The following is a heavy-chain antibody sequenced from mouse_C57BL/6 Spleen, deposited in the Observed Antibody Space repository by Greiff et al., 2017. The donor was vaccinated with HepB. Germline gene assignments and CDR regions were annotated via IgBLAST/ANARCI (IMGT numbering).Heavy chain of an antibody. Sequence: EVMLVESGGGLVKPGGSLKLSCAASGFTFSSYAMSWVRQTPEKRLEWVATISDGGSYTYYPDNVKGRFTISRDNAKNNLYLQMSHLKSEDTAMYYCARDKGDDEAWFAYWGQGTLVTVSA. J-gene: IGHJ3*01. CDR2: ISDGGSYT. CDR1: GFTFSSYA. V-gene: IGHV5-4*01. D-gene: IGHD2-12*01. CDR3: ARDKGDDEAWFAY.